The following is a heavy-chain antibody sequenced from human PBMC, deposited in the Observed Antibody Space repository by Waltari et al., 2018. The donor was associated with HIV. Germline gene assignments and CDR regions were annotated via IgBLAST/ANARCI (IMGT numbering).Heavy chain of an antibody. J-gene: IGHJ4*02. V-gene: IGHV6-1*01. CDR3: ARGLRSGWYVVYFDY. Sequence: QVQLQQSGPGLVKPSQPLSLTCAISGESVSSNSAAWNWIRQSPSKSLAWLGRTYYRSKWYNDYAVSVKSRITINPDTSKNQFSLQLNSVTPEDTAVYYCARGLRSGWYVVYFDYWGQGTLVTVSS. CDR2: TYYRSKWYN. D-gene: IGHD6-19*01. CDR1: GESVSSNSAA.